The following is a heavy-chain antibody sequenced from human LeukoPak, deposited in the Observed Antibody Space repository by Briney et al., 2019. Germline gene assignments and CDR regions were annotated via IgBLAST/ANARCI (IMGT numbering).Heavy chain of an antibody. CDR2: INPNSGGT. Sequence: ASVKVSCKASGYTFTGYYMHWVRQAPGQGLEWMGWINPNSGGTNYAQKFQGRVTMTRDTSISTAYMEMSRLISDDTAVYYCARDTSEEYQLLPDAFDIWGQGTMVTVSS. V-gene: IGHV1-2*02. D-gene: IGHD2-2*01. CDR1: GYTFTGYY. J-gene: IGHJ3*02. CDR3: ARDTSEEYQLLPDAFDI.